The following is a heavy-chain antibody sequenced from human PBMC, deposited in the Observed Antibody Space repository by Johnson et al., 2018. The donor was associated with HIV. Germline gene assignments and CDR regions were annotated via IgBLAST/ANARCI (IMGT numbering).Heavy chain of an antibody. J-gene: IGHJ3*02. V-gene: IGHV3-49*04. D-gene: IGHD2-2*01. Sequence: VQLVESGGGLVQPGRSLRLSCKSSGFTFGDYAMSWVRQAPGKGLEWVGFIRSKAYGGTTEYAASVRGRFTLARDDSKGLAYLHMKSLKLEDTAVYHCTRYLTPPAVIRFIDAFDIWGQGTMVTCSS. CDR1: GFTFGDYA. CDR2: IRSKAYGGTT. CDR3: TRYLTPPAVIRFIDAFDI.